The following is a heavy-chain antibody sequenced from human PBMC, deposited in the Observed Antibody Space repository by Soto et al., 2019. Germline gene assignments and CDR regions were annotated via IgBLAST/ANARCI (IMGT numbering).Heavy chain of an antibody. Sequence: PSETLSLTCAVYGGSFSAYYWSWIRQPPGKGLEWIGEINHSGGTSYNPSLKSRVTISVDTSKSQFSLKLTSVTAADRAVYYCARGSVDTVDSSGFYECWGQGTPVTLSS. CDR3: ARGSVDTVDSSGFYEC. CDR1: GGSFSAYY. V-gene: IGHV4-34*01. J-gene: IGHJ4*02. D-gene: IGHD3-22*01. CDR2: INHSGGT.